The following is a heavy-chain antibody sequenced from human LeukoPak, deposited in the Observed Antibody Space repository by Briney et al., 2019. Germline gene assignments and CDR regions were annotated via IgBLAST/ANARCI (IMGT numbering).Heavy chain of an antibody. V-gene: IGHV3-23*01. J-gene: IGHJ6*02. CDR3: ANPLVGATPRIRGMDV. Sequence: GGSLRLSCAASGFTFSSYAMSWVRPAPGKGLEWVSAISGSGGSTYYADSVKGRFTISRDNSKNTLYLQMNSLRAEDTAVYYCANPLVGATPRIRGMDVWGQGTTVTVSS. D-gene: IGHD1-26*01. CDR1: GFTFSSYA. CDR2: ISGSGGST.